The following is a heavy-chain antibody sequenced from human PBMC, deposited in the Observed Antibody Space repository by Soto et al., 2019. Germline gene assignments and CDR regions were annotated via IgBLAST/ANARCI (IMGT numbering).Heavy chain of an antibody. Sequence: EVELLESGGGLVQPGGSLRLYCAASGFTFSSYAMSWVRQAPGKGLEWVSIISGSGDSTYYADPLKGRFTISRDNSKNTLYLQMNSLRAEDTAVYYCAKDSRKSGYDYGYYGMDLWGQGTTVTVSS. J-gene: IGHJ6*02. CDR2: ISGSGDST. D-gene: IGHD5-12*01. CDR3: AKDSRKSGYDYGYYGMDL. V-gene: IGHV3-23*01. CDR1: GFTFSSYA.